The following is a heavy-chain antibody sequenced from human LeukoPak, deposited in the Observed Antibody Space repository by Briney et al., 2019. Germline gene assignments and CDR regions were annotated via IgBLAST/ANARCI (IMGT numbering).Heavy chain of an antibody. CDR3: ARGLINPYYFDY. V-gene: IGHV4-34*01. J-gene: IGHJ4*02. CDR1: GGSFSDYY. CDR2: INHSGST. Sequence: PSETLSLTCAVYGGSFSDYYWSWIRQPPGKGLEWIGEINHSGSTNYNPSLKSRVTISVDTSKNQFSLKLSSVTAADTAVYYCARGLINPYYFDYWGQGTLVTVSS. D-gene: IGHD3-10*01.